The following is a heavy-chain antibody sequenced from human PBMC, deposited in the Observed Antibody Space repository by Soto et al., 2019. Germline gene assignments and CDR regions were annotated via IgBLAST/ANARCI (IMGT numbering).Heavy chain of an antibody. CDR3: AKRATGTYFDY. CDR2: ISGSGGST. J-gene: IGHJ4*02. CDR1: GFTFSNYA. D-gene: IGHD1-1*01. Sequence: EVQLLESGGGLVQPGGSLRLSCAASGFTFSNYAMNWVRQAPGKGLEWVSVISGSGGSTYYADSVKGRFTISRDNSRNTLYLQMNSLRAEDTAVYYCAKRATGTYFDYWGQGTLVTVSS. V-gene: IGHV3-23*01.